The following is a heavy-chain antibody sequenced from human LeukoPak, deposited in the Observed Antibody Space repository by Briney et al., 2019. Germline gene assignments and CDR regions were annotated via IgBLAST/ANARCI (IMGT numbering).Heavy chain of an antibody. J-gene: IGHJ4*02. D-gene: IGHD2-15*01. CDR2: ISGSRGST. V-gene: IGHV3-23*01. CDR1: GFTFSSYW. Sequence: GGSLRLSCAASGFTFSSYWMHWVRQAPGKGLVWVSTISGSRGSTYYADSVKGRFTISRDNSKNTLYLQMNSLRAEDTAVYYCAKDFHYCSGGNCYDFDYWGQGTLVTVSS. CDR3: AKDFHYCSGGNCYDFDY.